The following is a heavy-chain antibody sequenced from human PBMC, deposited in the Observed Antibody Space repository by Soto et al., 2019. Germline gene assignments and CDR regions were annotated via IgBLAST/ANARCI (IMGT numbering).Heavy chain of an antibody. CDR3: TRDGRGLGRLSLFEY. D-gene: IGHD2-21*02. Sequence: LRLSCAASGFNVNSDYMNWVRQTPGKGLEWVASIYSGETTYYADSVRGRFTISSDKSKNTLYFQLSSLRIEDTAVYYCTRDGRGLGRLSLFEYWGQGVLVTVS. V-gene: IGHV3-53*01. CDR2: IYSGETT. CDR1: GFNVNSDY. J-gene: IGHJ4*02.